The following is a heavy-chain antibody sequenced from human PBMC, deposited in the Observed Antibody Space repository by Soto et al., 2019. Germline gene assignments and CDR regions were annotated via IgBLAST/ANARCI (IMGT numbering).Heavy chain of an antibody. CDR2: VKEDESAK. Sequence: EVQLVESGGGLVQPGGSLRLSCAASGFTFSNYWMSWVRQAPGKGLEWLAKVKEDESAKYYVDSVKGRFTISRDNAKSSRYLQMNSLRAEDTAVYYCARASSVSTTNLVYWGQGTLVTVSS. CDR3: ARASSVSTTNLVY. CDR1: GFTFSNYW. J-gene: IGHJ4*02. V-gene: IGHV3-7*01. D-gene: IGHD1-1*01.